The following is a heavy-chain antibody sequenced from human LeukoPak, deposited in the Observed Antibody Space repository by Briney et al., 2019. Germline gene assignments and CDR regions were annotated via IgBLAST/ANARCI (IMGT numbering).Heavy chain of an antibody. J-gene: IGHJ4*02. CDR3: ASTGTTVVTEFDY. CDR2: INPNSGGT. V-gene: IGHV1-2*02. Sequence: GASVKASCKASGYTFTGYYMHWVRQAPGQGLEWMGWINPNSGGTSYAQKFQGRVTMTRDTSISTAYMELSRLRSDDMAVYYCASTGTTVVTEFDYWGQGTLVTVSS. D-gene: IGHD4-23*01. CDR1: GYTFTGYY.